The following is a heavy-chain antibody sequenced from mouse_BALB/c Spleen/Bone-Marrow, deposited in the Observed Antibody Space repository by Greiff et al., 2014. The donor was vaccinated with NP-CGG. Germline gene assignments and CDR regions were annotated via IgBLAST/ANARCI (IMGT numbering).Heavy chain of an antibody. CDR2: IHPNSGNT. V-gene: IGHV1S130*01. CDR1: GYTFTSSW. D-gene: IGHD2-14*01. Sequence: QVQLKESGSVLVRPGASVKLSCKASGYTFTSSWMHWAKQRPGQGLEWIGDIHPNSGNTNYNEKFRGKATLTVDTSSNTAYVDLSSLTSEDSAVYYCARSYRFWYFDVWSAGTTVTVSS. CDR3: ARSYRFWYFDV. J-gene: IGHJ1*01.